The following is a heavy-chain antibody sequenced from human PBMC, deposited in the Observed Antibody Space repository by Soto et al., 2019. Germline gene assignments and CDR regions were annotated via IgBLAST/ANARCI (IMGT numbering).Heavy chain of an antibody. J-gene: IGHJ4*02. CDR2: INPNSGGT. D-gene: IGHD3-22*01. CDR1: GYTFTGYY. CDR3: ARGQYYYDSSGYYYVFDY. V-gene: IGHV1-2*04. Sequence: QVQLVQSGAEVKKPGASVKVSCKASGYTFTGYYMHWVRQAPGQGLEWMGWINPNSGGTNYAQKFQGWVTMTRDTSISTVYMELSRLRSDDTAVYYCARGQYYYDSSGYYYVFDYWGQGTLVTVSS.